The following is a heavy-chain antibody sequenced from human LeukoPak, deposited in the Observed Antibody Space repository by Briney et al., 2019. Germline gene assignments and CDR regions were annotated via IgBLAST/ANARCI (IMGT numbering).Heavy chain of an antibody. CDR1: GFTFSSYG. J-gene: IGHJ4*02. Sequence: GGSLRLSCAASGFTFSSYGMHWVRQAPGKGLEWVAVISYDGSNKYYADSVKGRFTISRDNSKNTLYLQMNSLRAEDTAVYYCAKYVRFGEFRDYWGQGTLVTVSS. CDR3: AKYVRFGEFRDY. D-gene: IGHD3-10*01. V-gene: IGHV3-30*18. CDR2: ISYDGSNK.